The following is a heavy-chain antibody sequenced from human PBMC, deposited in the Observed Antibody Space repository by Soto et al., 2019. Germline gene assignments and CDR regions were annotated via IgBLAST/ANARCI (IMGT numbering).Heavy chain of an antibody. Sequence: GGSLRLSCAASGFTFSSYGMHWVRQAPGKGLEWVAVIWYDGSNKYYADSVKGRFTISRDNSKNTLYLQMNSLRAEDTAVYYCARVGHKGGIAVARSAFDIWGQGTMVTVSS. D-gene: IGHD6-19*01. CDR2: IWYDGSNK. CDR1: GFTFSSYG. CDR3: ARVGHKGGIAVARSAFDI. J-gene: IGHJ3*02. V-gene: IGHV3-33*01.